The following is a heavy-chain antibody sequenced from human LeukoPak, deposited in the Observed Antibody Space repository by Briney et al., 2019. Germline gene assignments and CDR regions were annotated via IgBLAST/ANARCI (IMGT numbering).Heavy chain of an antibody. D-gene: IGHD2-21*02. CDR1: GFTFSSYG. Sequence: QPGRSLRLSCAASGFTFSSYGMHWVRQAPGKGLEWVAVIWYDGSNKYYADSVKGRFTISRDNSKNTLYLQMNSLRAEDTAVYYCARDSYCGADCSPELPFYYYGMDVWGQGTTVTVSS. CDR3: ARDSYCGADCSPELPFYYYGMDV. J-gene: IGHJ6*02. CDR2: IWYDGSNK. V-gene: IGHV3-33*01.